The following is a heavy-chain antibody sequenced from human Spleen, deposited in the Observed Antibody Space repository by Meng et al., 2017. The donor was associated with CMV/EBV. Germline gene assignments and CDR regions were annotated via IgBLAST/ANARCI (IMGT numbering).Heavy chain of an antibody. J-gene: IGHJ4*02. D-gene: IGHD3-16*01. V-gene: IGHV3-48*01. CDR3: AKDQLLFGGPNAYFDD. CDR2: ISSSSSTI. CDR1: GFTFSSYS. Sequence: GESLKISCAASGFTFSSYSMNWVRQAPGKGLEWVSYISSSSSTIYYADSVKGRFTISRENSRNTVYLQMNSLRPEETAVYYCAKDQLLFGGPNAYFDDWGQGTLVTVSS.